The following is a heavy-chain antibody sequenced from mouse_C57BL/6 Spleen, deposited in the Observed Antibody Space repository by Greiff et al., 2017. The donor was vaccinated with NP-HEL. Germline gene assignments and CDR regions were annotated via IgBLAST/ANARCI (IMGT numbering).Heavy chain of an antibody. V-gene: IGHV1-81*01. CDR1: GYTFTSYG. J-gene: IGHJ2*01. D-gene: IGHD1-1*01. Sequence: VKLMESGAELARPGASVKLSCKAFGYTFTSYGISWVKQRTGQGLEWIGEIYPRSGNTYYNEKSKGKATLTADKSSSTAYMELRSLTSEDSAVYFCELYGSSPYYFDYWGQGTTLTVSS. CDR3: ELYGSSPYYFDY. CDR2: IYPRSGNT.